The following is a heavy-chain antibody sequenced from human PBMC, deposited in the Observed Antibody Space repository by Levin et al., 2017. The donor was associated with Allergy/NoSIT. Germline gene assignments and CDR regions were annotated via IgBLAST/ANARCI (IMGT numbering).Heavy chain of an antibody. CDR2: LSWNSGSI. J-gene: IGHJ3*02. V-gene: IGHV3-9*01. Sequence: SCAASGFTFDDYAMHWVRQAPGKGLEWVSGLSWNSGSIGYADSVKGRFTISRDNAKNSLYLQMNSLRTEDTALYYCARDNIGLPDAFDIWGQGTMVIVSS. CDR3: ARDNIGLPDAFDI. CDR1: GFTFDDYA. D-gene: IGHD3-10*01.